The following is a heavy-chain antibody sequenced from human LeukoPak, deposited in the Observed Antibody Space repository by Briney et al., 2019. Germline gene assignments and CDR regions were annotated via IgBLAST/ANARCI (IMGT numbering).Heavy chain of an antibody. Sequence: GSLRLSCAASGFTFSTYWMHWVRQAPGKGLVWVSRINGDGSSTSYADSVKGRFTISRDNAKNTLYLQMNSLRAEDTAVYYCARWYCSGGRCYSDAFDIWGQGTMVIVSS. CDR2: INGDGSST. CDR1: GFTFSTYW. CDR3: ARWYCSGGRCYSDAFDI. D-gene: IGHD2-15*01. V-gene: IGHV3-74*01. J-gene: IGHJ3*02.